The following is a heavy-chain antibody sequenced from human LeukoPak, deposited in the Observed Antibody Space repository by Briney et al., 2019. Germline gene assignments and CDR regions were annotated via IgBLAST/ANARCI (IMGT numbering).Heavy chain of an antibody. D-gene: IGHD3-10*01. Sequence: PSETLPLTCSVSGGSVRGYYWSWIRHPPGKGLECIGNIYYSGSAYYNPSLKSRVTISVDTSKNQFSLKLTSVTAADTAVYYCAREAGAPYGMDVWGQGTTVTVSS. J-gene: IGHJ6*02. V-gene: IGHV4-59*02. CDR3: AREAGAPYGMDV. CDR2: IYYSGSA. CDR1: GGSVRGYY.